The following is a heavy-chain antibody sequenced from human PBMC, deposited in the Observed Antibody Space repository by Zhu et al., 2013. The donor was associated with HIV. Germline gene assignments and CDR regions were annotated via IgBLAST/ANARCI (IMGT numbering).Heavy chain of an antibody. Sequence: QMQVVQSGPEVMRPGTSVKVSCKASGFTFSNSAMQWVRQVRGQRLQWVGWIIIGSGRTNYAQNLQDRVTITRDMATNTVYMELNSLTSDDTAMYYCARDKLVAVAAPMDWFDPWGQGTLVTVSS. V-gene: IGHV1-58*02. CDR1: GFTFSNSA. CDR2: IIIGSGRT. D-gene: IGHD6-19*01. CDR3: ARDKLVAVAAPMDWFDP. J-gene: IGHJ5*02.